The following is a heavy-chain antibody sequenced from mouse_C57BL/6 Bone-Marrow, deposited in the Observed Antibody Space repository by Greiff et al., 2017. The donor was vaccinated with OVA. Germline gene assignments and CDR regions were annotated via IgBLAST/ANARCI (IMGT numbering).Heavy chain of an antibody. CDR2: INPNNGGT. CDR3: ARKRLPYYYGSSWFAY. CDR1: GYTFTDYY. J-gene: IGHJ3*01. Sequence: EVQLQQSGPELVKPGASVKISCKASGYTFTDYYMNWVKQSHGKSLEWIGDINPNNGGTSYNQKFKGKATLTVDKSSSTAYMELRSLTSEDSAVYYCARKRLPYYYGSSWFAYWGQGTLVTVSA. V-gene: IGHV1-26*01. D-gene: IGHD1-1*01.